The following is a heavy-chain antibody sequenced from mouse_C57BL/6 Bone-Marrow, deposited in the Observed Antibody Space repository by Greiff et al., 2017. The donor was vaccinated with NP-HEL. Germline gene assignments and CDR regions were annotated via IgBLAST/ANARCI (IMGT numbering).Heavy chain of an antibody. CDR2: IYPGDGDT. V-gene: IGHV1-80*01. J-gene: IGHJ4*01. CDR1: GYAFSSYW. CDR3: ARRMVTYAMDY. Sequence: QVQLQQSGAKLVKPGASVKISCKASGYAFSSYWMNWVKQRPGKGLEWIGQIYPGDGDTNYNGKFKGKATLTADKSSSTAYMQLSSLTSEDSAVYFCARRMVTYAMDYWGQGTSVTVSS. D-gene: IGHD2-1*01.